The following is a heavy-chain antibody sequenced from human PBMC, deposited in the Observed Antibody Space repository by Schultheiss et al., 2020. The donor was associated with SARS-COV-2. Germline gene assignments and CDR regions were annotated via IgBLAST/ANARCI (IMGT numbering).Heavy chain of an antibody. Sequence: GGSLRLSCAASGFIFSSYSMNWVRQAPGKGLEWVSSISSSSSYIYYADSVKGRFTISRDNAKNSLYLQMNSLRAEDTAVYYCASNDVVVAGFWFDPWGQGTLVTVSS. CDR1: GFIFSSYS. D-gene: IGHD2-15*01. CDR3: ASNDVVVAGFWFDP. CDR2: ISSSSSYI. J-gene: IGHJ5*02. V-gene: IGHV3-21*01.